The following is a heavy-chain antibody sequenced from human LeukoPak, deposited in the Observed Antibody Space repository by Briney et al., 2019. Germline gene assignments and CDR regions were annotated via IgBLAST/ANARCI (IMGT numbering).Heavy chain of an antibody. CDR1: GYTFTSYD. D-gene: IGHD7-27*01. Sequence: ASVKVSCKASGYTFTSYDFNWVRQATGQRPEWMGWMSPNSGDTGYSQKFQDRVTMTRNTSISTAYMELSSLRSDDTAVYYCARGPPNWGYDYWGPGTLVTVSS. J-gene: IGHJ4*02. CDR2: MSPNSGDT. V-gene: IGHV1-8*01. CDR3: ARGPPNWGYDY.